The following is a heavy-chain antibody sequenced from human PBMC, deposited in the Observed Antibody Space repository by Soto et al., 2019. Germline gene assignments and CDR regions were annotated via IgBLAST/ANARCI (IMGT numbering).Heavy chain of an antibody. J-gene: IGHJ6*02. CDR1: GGSISSGGYY. CDR2: IYYSWSN. Sequence: QVQLQESGPGLVKPSQTLSLTCTVSGGSISSGGYYWSWIRQHPGKGLEWIGYIYYSWSNYYNPSLKSRVNVTVETSKIQFALKLSSVTAADTAVYYWAIGYYDDYYGMDVWGQGTTVTVSS. CDR3: AIGYYDDYYGMDV. V-gene: IGHV4-31*03.